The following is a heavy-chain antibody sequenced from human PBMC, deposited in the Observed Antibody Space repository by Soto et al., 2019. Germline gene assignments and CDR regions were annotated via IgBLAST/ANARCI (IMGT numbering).Heavy chain of an antibody. Sequence: EVHLVESGGGSVQPGGSLKLSCAGSGFAFSSYWIHWVRQVPGKGLVWVSRINGDGSTTSYADSVRGRFTISRDNAKDTLYLQMNSLRAKDTALYYCARVGQGRYYFDYWGQGTLVTVSS. CDR2: INGDGSTT. CDR1: GFAFSSYW. V-gene: IGHV3-74*01. CDR3: ARVGQGRYYFDY. J-gene: IGHJ4*02.